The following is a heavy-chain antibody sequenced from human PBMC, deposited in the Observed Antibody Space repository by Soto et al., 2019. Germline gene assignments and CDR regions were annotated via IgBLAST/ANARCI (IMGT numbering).Heavy chain of an antibody. D-gene: IGHD2-21*02. CDR2: ISAYNGNT. CDR3: ASYCGGDCYSNYYYGMDV. CDR1: GYTFTSYV. V-gene: IGHV1-18*01. J-gene: IGHJ6*02. Sequence: ASVKVSCKASGYTFTSYVISWVRQAPGQGLEWMGWISAYNGNTNYAQKLQGRVTMTTDTSTSTAYMELRSLRSDDTAVYYCASYCGGDCYSNYYYGMDVLGQGTTGTVSS.